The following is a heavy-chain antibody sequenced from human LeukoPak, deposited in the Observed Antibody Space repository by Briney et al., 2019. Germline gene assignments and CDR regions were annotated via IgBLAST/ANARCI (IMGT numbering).Heavy chain of an antibody. CDR3: AREAYSSSRDSDY. CDR1: GYTFTHYI. Sequence: ASVKVSCKASGYTFTHYIINWVRQATGQGLEWMGWMNPNSGNTGYAQKFQGRVTITRNTSISTAYMELSSLRSEDTAVYYCAREAYSSSRDSDYWGQGTLVTVSS. V-gene: IGHV1-8*03. CDR2: MNPNSGNT. D-gene: IGHD6-13*01. J-gene: IGHJ4*02.